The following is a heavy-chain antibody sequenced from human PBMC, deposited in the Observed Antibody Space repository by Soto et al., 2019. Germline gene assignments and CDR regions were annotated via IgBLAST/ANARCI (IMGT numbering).Heavy chain of an antibody. CDR2: IRSKAYGGTT. Sequence: QPGGSLRLSCTASGFPFGDYAMSWLRQAPGKGLEWVGFIRSKAYGGTTEYAASVKGRFTISRDDSKSIAYLQMNSLKTEDTAVYYCSSYYDILTGQNYYGMDVWGQGTTVTVSS. V-gene: IGHV3-49*03. J-gene: IGHJ6*02. CDR1: GFPFGDYA. CDR3: SSYYDILTGQNYYGMDV. D-gene: IGHD3-9*01.